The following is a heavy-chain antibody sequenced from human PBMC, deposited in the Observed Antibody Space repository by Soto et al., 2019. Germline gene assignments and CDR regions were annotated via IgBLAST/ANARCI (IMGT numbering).Heavy chain of an antibody. Sequence: ASVKVSCKASGGTFSSYAISWVRQAPGQGLEWMGGIIPIFGTANYAQKFQGRVTITADESTSTAYMELSSLRSEDTAVYYCARDPLNHAGIVVVSAPMDVWGQGTTVTVSS. J-gene: IGHJ6*02. D-gene: IGHD3-22*01. V-gene: IGHV1-69*13. CDR1: GGTFSSYA. CDR2: IIPIFGTA. CDR3: ARDPLNHAGIVVVSAPMDV.